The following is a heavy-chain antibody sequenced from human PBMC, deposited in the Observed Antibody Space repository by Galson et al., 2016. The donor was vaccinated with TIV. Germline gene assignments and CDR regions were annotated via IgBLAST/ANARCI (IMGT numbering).Heavy chain of an antibody. CDR3: ARAGGGYHDTYWYFDL. CDR2: IIPIFNIA. Sequence: SVKVFCKASGGIFRNYPISWVRQAPGQGLERMGGIIPIFNIADYAQKFQGRVTITADESARTVSMELSSLRSDDTAVYYCARAGGGYHDTYWYFDLWGRGTLVTVSS. CDR1: GGIFRNYP. V-gene: IGHV1-69*13. D-gene: IGHD3-22*01. J-gene: IGHJ2*01.